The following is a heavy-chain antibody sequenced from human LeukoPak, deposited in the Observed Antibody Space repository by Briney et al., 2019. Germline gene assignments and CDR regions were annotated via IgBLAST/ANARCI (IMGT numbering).Heavy chain of an antibody. J-gene: IGHJ6*02. D-gene: IGHD2-21*02. CDR3: ARWVTYYYYYGMDV. CDR1: GGSISSGGYY. V-gene: IGHV4-31*03. Sequence: PSETLSLTCTVSGGSISSGGYYWSWIRQHPGKGLEWIGYIYYSGSTYYNPSLKSRVTISVDTSKNQFSLKLSSVTAADTAVYYCARWVTYYYYYGMDVWGQGTTVTVSS. CDR2: IYYSGST.